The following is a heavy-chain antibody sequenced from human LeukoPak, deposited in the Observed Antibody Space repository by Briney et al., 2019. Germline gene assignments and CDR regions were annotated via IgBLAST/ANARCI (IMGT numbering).Heavy chain of an antibody. CDR1: GFSFSSTW. Sequence: GGSLRLSCAASGFSFSSTWMHWVRQVLGKGLVWVARIKGDGDGIIYADSVKGRFAISRDNPRNTLYLQMNSLSGEDTAVYYCARERGVSHPFDYWGQGTLVTVSS. D-gene: IGHD2-21*01. J-gene: IGHJ4*02. CDR2: IKGDGDGI. V-gene: IGHV3-74*01. CDR3: ARERGVSHPFDY.